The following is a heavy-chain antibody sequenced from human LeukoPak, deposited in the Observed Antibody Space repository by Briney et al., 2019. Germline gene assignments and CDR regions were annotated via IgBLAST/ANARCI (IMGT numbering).Heavy chain of an antibody. CDR1: GFTFSSYS. D-gene: IGHD2-2*01. J-gene: IGHJ5*02. V-gene: IGHV3-21*01. CDR2: ISSSSSYI. CDR3: ARRGPHSSTAGFDP. Sequence: PGGSLRLSCAASGFTFSSYSMNWVRQAPGKGLEWVSSISSSSSYIYYADSVKGRFTISRDNAKNSLYLQMNSLRAEDTAVYYCARRGPHSSTAGFDPWGQGTLVTVSS.